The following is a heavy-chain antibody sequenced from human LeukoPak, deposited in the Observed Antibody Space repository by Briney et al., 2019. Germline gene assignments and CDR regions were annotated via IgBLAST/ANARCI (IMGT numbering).Heavy chain of an antibody. CDR2: IYYSGST. J-gene: IGHJ4*02. D-gene: IGHD1-14*01. Sequence: PSETLSLTCTVSGGSVSSATYYWNWIRQPPGKGLEWIGYIYYSGSTNYNPSLKSRVTISVDTSKNQFSLNLSSVTAADTAVYYCARLTNRFDYWGQGTLVTVSS. CDR1: GGSVSSATYY. CDR3: ARLTNRFDY. V-gene: IGHV4-61*01.